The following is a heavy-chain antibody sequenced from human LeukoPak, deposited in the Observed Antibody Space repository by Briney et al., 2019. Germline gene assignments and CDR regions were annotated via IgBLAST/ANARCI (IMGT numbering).Heavy chain of an antibody. V-gene: IGHV7-4-1*02. CDR2: INTNTGNP. Sequence: ASVKVSCKASAYNFISYGISWVRQAPGQGLEWMGWINTNTGNPTYAQGFTGRFVFSLDTSVSTAYLQISSLKAEDTAVYYCARAVASDYWGQGTLVTVSS. J-gene: IGHJ4*02. CDR3: ARAVASDY. CDR1: AYNFISYG.